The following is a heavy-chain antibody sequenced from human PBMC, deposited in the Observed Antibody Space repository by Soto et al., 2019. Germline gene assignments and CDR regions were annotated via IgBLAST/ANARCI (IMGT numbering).Heavy chain of an antibody. CDR1: GFTFSSYW. CDR3: ARVDGDYEYYGMDV. J-gene: IGHJ6*02. Sequence: GGSLRLSCAASGFTFSSYWMSWVRQAPGKGLEWVANIKQDGSEKYYVDSVKGRFTISRDNAKNSLYLQMNSLRAEDTAVYYCARVDGDYEYYGMDVWGQGTTVTVSS. D-gene: IGHD4-17*01. V-gene: IGHV3-7*05. CDR2: IKQDGSEK.